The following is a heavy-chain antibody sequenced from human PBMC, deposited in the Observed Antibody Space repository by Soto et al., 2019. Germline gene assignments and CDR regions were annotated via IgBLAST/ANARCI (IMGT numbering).Heavy chain of an antibody. CDR3: ARGPPMIVLMVYAIRWNGYFDY. V-gene: IGHV4-34*01. CDR1: GGSFSGYY. CDR2: INHSGST. Sequence: SETLSLTCAVYGGSFSGYYCSWIRQPPGKGLEWIGEINHSGSTNYNPSLKSRVTISVDTSKNQFSLKLSSVTAADTAVYYCARGPPMIVLMVYAIRWNGYFDYWGQGTLVTVSS. J-gene: IGHJ4*02. D-gene: IGHD2-8*01.